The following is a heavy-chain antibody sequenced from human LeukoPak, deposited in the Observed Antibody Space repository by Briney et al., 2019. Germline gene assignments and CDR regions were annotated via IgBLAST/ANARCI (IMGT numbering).Heavy chain of an antibody. J-gene: IGHJ4*02. V-gene: IGHV4-4*02. CDR3: ARGGVYGSGERFDY. Sequence: SGTLSLTCAVSGGSISSSNWWSWVRQPPGKGLEWIGEIYHSGSTNYNPSLKSRVTISVDKSKNQFSLKLSSVTAADTAVNYCARGGVYGSGERFDYWGQGTLVTVSS. D-gene: IGHD3-10*01. CDR2: IYHSGST. CDR1: GGSISSSNW.